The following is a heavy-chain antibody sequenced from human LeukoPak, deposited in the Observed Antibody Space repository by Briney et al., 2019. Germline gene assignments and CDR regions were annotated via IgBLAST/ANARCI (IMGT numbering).Heavy chain of an antibody. CDR3: SRVGVVLLANWFDP. CDR2: INSYNGNT. V-gene: IGHV1-18*01. CDR1: GYNFSIFG. J-gene: IGHJ5*02. D-gene: IGHD2-2*01. Sequence: ASVKVSCKASGYNFSIFGISWVRQAPGQGLEWMGWINSYNGNTKYAQKFQGRVAMTTDTTTSTGCMELRSLTSDDTAVYYCSRVGVVLLANWFDPWGQGTLVTVSS.